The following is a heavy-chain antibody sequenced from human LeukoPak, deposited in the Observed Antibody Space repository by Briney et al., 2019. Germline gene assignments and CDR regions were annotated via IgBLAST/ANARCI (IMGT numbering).Heavy chain of an antibody. D-gene: IGHD3-10*01. Sequence: GGSLRLSCAASGFTFSSYAMTWVRQAPGKGLEWVSVISADSATTFYADSVKGRFTISRDNAKNTVFLQMSSLRAEDTALYYCARKSASGNYPLDYWGQGTLVTVSS. CDR3: ARKSASGNYPLDY. CDR1: GFTFSSYA. J-gene: IGHJ4*02. CDR2: ISADSATT. V-gene: IGHV3-23*01.